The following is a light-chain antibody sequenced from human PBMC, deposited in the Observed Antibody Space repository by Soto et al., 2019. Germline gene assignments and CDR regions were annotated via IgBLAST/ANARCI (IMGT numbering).Light chain of an antibody. CDR2: GAS. Sequence: EIVLTQSPGTLSLSPGERATLSCRASQSVSSSYLAWYQQKPGQAPRLLIYGASSRATGIPDRFSGSGSGTDFTLTISRLEPEEFAVYYCQQYGRSPRVTFGGGTKVEIK. CDR1: QSVSSSY. J-gene: IGKJ4*01. V-gene: IGKV3-20*01. CDR3: QQYGRSPRVT.